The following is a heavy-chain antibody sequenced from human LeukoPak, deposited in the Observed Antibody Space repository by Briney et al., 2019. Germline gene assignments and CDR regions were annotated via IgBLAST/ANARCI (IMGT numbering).Heavy chain of an antibody. V-gene: IGHV5-51*01. Sequence: GESLNISWKGAGYSFNNYWIGWVRQMPGKGLEWMGLIYPGDSNTRYSPSFQGQVTISADKSISTAYLQWSSLKASDTAMYYCARLQAEYYYYYGMHVWGQGTTVTVSS. D-gene: IGHD4-11*01. J-gene: IGHJ6*02. CDR2: IYPGDSNT. CDR3: ARLQAEYYYYYGMHV. CDR1: GYSFNNYW.